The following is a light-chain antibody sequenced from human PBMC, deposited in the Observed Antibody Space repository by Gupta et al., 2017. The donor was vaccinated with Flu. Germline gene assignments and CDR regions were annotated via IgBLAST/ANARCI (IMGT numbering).Light chain of an antibody. Sequence: DIQLTQSPSFLSASVGDRVTITCRARQDINNFLAWYQQRPGKAPKLLIYGASTLQGGVPSRFSGSGSGTEFTLTIISRQPEDFATYYCQQLNSYSPRLTFGGGTQVETK. CDR1: QDINNF. CDR3: QQLNSYSPRLT. V-gene: IGKV1-9*01. CDR2: GAS. J-gene: IGKJ4*01.